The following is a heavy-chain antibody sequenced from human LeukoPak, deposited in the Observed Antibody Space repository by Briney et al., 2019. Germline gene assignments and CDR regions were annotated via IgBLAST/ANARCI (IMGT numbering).Heavy chain of an antibody. J-gene: IGHJ4*02. CDR2: IKQDGSEK. Sequence: PGGSLRLSCAASGFTFSSYWMSWVRQAPGKGLEWVANIKQDGSEKYYVDSVKGRFTISRDNAKNSLYLQMNSLRAEDTAVYYCARGPRYNWNDDTSAGDYWGQGTLVTVSS. V-gene: IGHV3-7*01. CDR1: GFTFSSYW. D-gene: IGHD1-1*01. CDR3: ARGPRYNWNDDTSAGDY.